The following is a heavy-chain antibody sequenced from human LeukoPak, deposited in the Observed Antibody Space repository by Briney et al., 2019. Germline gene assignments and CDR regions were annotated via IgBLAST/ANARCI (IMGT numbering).Heavy chain of an antibody. J-gene: IGHJ5*02. Sequence: PSETLSLTCAVYGGSFSGYYWSWIRQPPGKGLEWIGEINHSGSTNYNPSLKSRVTISVDTSKNQFSLKLSSVTAADTAVYYCARCLRFLECPRFDPWGLGTLVTVSS. D-gene: IGHD3-3*01. V-gene: IGHV4-34*01. CDR3: ARCLRFLECPRFDP. CDR2: INHSGST. CDR1: GGSFSGYY.